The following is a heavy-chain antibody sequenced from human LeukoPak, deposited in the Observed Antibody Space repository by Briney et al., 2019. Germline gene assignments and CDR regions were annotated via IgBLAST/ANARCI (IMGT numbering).Heavy chain of an antibody. CDR1: GFTFSSYA. Sequence: PGGSLRLSCAASGFTFSSYAMHWVRQAPGKGLEWVAVISYDGSNKYYADSVKGRFTISRDNSKNTLYLQMNSLRAEDTAIYYCAKRGYYDSGALRAPSEYWGQGTLVTVSS. J-gene: IGHJ4*02. CDR2: ISYDGSNK. CDR3: AKRGYYDSGALRAPSEY. D-gene: IGHD3-22*01. V-gene: IGHV3-30*07.